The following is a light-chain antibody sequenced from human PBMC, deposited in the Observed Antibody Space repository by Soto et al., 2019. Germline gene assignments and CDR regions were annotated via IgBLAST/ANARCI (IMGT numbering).Light chain of an antibody. CDR2: AAS. Sequence: IQLTQSPSSLSASVGDRVTITCRASQGVSTYLAWYQQKAGKAPKLLIYAASTLQSGVPSRFSGSGSGTDFTLTISSLQPEDFATYYCQQLNSYPTFGQGTRLEIK. V-gene: IGKV1-9*01. CDR1: QGVSTY. J-gene: IGKJ5*01. CDR3: QQLNSYPT.